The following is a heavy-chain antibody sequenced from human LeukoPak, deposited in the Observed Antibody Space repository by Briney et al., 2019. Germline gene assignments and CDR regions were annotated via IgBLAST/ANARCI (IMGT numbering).Heavy chain of an antibody. CDR3: ARGLGWPSTSCYYY. V-gene: IGHV4-34*01. J-gene: IGHJ4*02. D-gene: IGHD2-2*01. CDR1: GGLFSGYF. Sequence: KPSESLTLPCGVKGGLFSGYFGIWIRQPLEKGMEWIGEINHSGSTNYNPSLKSRVTISVDTSKNQFSLKLSSVTAADTAVYYCARGLGWPSTSCYYYWGQGTLVTVSS. CDR2: INHSGST.